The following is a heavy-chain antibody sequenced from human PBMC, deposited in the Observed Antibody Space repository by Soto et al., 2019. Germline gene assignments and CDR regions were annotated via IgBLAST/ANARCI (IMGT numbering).Heavy chain of an antibody. D-gene: IGHD2-2*01. Sequence: QVQLVQSGAEVKKPGSSVNVSCKASGGTFSSYAISWVRQAPGQGLEWMGGIIPIFGTANYAPKFQGRVTITADESTSTAYMELGSLRSEDTAVYYCAMEYQLQTWYYVDYWGQGTLVTVSS. J-gene: IGHJ4*02. CDR1: GGTFSSYA. CDR3: AMEYQLQTWYYVDY. CDR2: IIPIFGTA. V-gene: IGHV1-69*01.